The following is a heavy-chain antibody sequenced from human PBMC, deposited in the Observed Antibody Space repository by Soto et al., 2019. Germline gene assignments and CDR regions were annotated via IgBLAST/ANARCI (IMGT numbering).Heavy chain of an antibody. CDR1: GFSFSDYG. CDR3: ARRRSTVTTAWFYHAMDV. D-gene: IGHD4-17*01. Sequence: QVQLVESGGGVVQPGTSLRLSCAASGFSFSDYGMHWFRQATGKGLEWVAVIWFDGSNKYYAESVKGRFTISRDNSKNTVDLQMDRLRADDTAVYYCARRRSTVTTAWFYHAMDVWGQGTPVTVSS. V-gene: IGHV3-33*01. CDR2: IWFDGSNK. J-gene: IGHJ6*02.